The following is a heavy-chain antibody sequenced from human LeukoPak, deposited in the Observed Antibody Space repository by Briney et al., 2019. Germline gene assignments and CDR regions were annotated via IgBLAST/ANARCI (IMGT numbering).Heavy chain of an antibody. J-gene: IGHJ4*02. V-gene: IGHV1-24*01. CDR1: GYTLTELS. CDR3: ATGPAYYGSGSYLGY. CDR2: FDPEDGET. D-gene: IGHD3-10*01. Sequence: GASVKVSCKVSGYTLTELSMHWVRQAPGKGLEWMGGFDPEDGETIYAQKFQGRVTMTEDTSTDTAYMELSSLRSEDTAVYYCATGPAYYGSGSYLGYWGQGTLVTVSS.